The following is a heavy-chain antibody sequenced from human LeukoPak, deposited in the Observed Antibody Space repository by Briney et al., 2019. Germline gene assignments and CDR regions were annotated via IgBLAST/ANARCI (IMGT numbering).Heavy chain of an antibody. Sequence: GGSLTLSCAASGFTFSSYAMSWVRQAPAKGLEWVSAISGSCGSTYYADSVRGRFTISRDNSKNTLYLQMNSLTAEDTAVYYCAKSYDIDYWGQGTLVTVSS. J-gene: IGHJ4*02. D-gene: IGHD3-22*01. CDR1: GFTFSSYA. CDR3: AKSYDIDY. CDR2: ISGSCGST. V-gene: IGHV3-23*01.